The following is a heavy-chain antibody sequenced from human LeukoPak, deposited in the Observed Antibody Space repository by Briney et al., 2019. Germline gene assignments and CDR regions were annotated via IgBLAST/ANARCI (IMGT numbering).Heavy chain of an antibody. V-gene: IGHV3-9*01. D-gene: IGHD5-12*01. J-gene: IGHJ4*02. CDR2: ISWNSDNI. CDR3: AINGGGDSGYGNFDY. CDR1: GFTFSTNW. Sequence: GGSLRLSCAASGFTFSTNWMHWVRQVPGKGLEWVSGISWNSDNIGYADSVKGRFTTSRDNAKNSLYLQMNSLRAEDTALYYCAINGGGDSGYGNFDYWGQGTLVTVSS.